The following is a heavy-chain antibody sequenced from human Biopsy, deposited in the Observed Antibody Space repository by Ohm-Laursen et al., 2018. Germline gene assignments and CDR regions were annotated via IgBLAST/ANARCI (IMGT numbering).Heavy chain of an antibody. V-gene: IGHV4-59*01. CDR1: GGSIGSFF. J-gene: IGHJ4*02. CDR2: IYYSGRT. CDR3: ARVGAGAPSIDYFDY. Sequence: GTLSLTCTVSGGSIGSFFWSWIRQPPGKGLEWIGYIYYSGRTNNNPSLRSRVTFSVDRSKNQFSLELSSVTAADTAVYYCARVGAGAPSIDYFDYWGQGALVTVSS. D-gene: IGHD1-26*01.